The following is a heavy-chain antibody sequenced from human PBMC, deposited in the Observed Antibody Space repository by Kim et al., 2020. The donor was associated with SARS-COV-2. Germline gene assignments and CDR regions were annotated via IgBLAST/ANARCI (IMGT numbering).Heavy chain of an antibody. CDR3: VRDGAGDIHFDY. CDR1: GFRLSSYW. CDR2: INDDGSGM. Sequence: GGSLRLSCEASGFRLSSYWLHWVRQAPGKGLEWVSRINDDGSGMLYAESVKGRFTISRDDAKNTLYLQMNNLGAEDTALYYCVRDGAGDIHFDYWGQGT. J-gene: IGHJ4*02. D-gene: IGHD3-10*01. V-gene: IGHV3-74*01.